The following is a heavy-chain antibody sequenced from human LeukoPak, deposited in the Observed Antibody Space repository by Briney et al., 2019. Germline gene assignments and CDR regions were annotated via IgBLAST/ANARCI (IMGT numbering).Heavy chain of an antibody. CDR1: GFTFSDYA. CDR3: ARASVTTDYYYYYMDV. Sequence: PGGSLRLSCAASGFTFSDYAMNWVRQAPGKGLEWVSSIRGSDRDSSTRGSVSSTYYADYVKGRFTISRDNAKNSLYLQMNSLRAEDTAVYYCARASVTTDYYYYYMDVWGKGTTVTVSS. D-gene: IGHD4-17*01. V-gene: IGHV3-21*01. J-gene: IGHJ6*03. CDR2: IRGSDRDSSTRGSVSST.